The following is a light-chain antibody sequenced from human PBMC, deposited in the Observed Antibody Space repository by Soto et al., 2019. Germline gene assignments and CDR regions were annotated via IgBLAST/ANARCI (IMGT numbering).Light chain of an antibody. CDR3: SSYTSINTLV. J-gene: IGLJ3*02. V-gene: IGLV2-14*01. Sequence: QSALTQPASVSGSPGQPITISCTGSSSDVGGYNYVSWYQQHPGKAPKLMIYDVTNRPSGVSNRFSGSKSGNTASLTISGLQAEDEADYYCSSYTSINTLVFGGGTKLTVL. CDR2: DVT. CDR1: SSDVGGYNY.